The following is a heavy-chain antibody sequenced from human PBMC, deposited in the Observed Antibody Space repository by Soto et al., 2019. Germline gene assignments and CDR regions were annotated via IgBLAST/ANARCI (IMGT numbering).Heavy chain of an antibody. Sequence: ASVKVSCKASGYTFTSYDINWVRQATGQGLEWMGWMNPNSGNTGYAQKFQGRVTMTRNTSISTAYMELSSLRSEDTAVYYCARGGAAAGVGSDWFDPWGQGTPVTVSS. CDR2: MNPNSGNT. CDR3: ARGGAAAGVGSDWFDP. CDR1: GYTFTSYD. J-gene: IGHJ5*02. D-gene: IGHD6-13*01. V-gene: IGHV1-8*01.